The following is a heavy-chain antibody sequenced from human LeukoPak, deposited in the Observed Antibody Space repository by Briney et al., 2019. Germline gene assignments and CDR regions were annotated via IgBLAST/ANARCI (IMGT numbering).Heavy chain of an antibody. CDR3: VRTSSGIYNYWSGSFHKDYFYYMDA. CDR1: GFTFTNYW. CDR2: ISSDGTST. D-gene: IGHD3-3*01. Sequence: PGGSLRLSCAASGFTFTNYWMHWVRQAPGKGRAWVSRISSDGTSTSYADSVKGRFTISRDNAKNTLSMQMNSLRDEDTAVYYCVRTSSGIYNYWSGSFHKDYFYYMDAWGEGTTVTVSS. V-gene: IGHV3-74*01. J-gene: IGHJ6*03.